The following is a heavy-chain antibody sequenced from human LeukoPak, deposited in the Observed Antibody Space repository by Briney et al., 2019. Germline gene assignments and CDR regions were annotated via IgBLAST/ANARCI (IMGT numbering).Heavy chain of an antibody. CDR3: ARDIPSGFYTPDY. CDR2: IETDGDEK. D-gene: IGHD5-12*01. Sequence: PGGSLRVSCVASGFTFSDYWMSWVRQAPGMGLEWVANIETDGDEKNYVDSVKGRFTISRDNARNSLYLQMSSLRVEDTAVYYCARDIPSGFYTPDYWGRGTLVTVTS. V-gene: IGHV3-7*01. CDR1: GFTFSDYW. J-gene: IGHJ4*02.